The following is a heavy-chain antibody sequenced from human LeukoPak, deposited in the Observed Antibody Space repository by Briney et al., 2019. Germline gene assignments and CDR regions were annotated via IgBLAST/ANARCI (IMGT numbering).Heavy chain of an antibody. J-gene: IGHJ6*02. CDR1: GSIFSSYE. CDR3: ARDSASYYSGMDV. CDR2: ISSTGSAI. V-gene: IGHV3-48*03. Sequence: GGSLRLSCAASGSIFSSYEMTWVRQAPGKGLEWVSYISSTGSAIYYADSVRGRFTISRDNANNSLSMHMNSLRAEDTAVYYCARDSASYYSGMDVWGQGTTVTVSS. D-gene: IGHD1-26*01.